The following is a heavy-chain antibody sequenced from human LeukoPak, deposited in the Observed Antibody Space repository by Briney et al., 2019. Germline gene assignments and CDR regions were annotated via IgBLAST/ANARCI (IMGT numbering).Heavy chain of an antibody. CDR1: GGSFSGYY. V-gene: IGHV4-34*01. D-gene: IGHD2-15*01. J-gene: IGHJ4*02. CDR2: INHSGST. Sequence: SETLSLTCAVYGGSFSGYYWSWIRQPPGKGLEWIGEINHSGSTNYNPSLKSRVTISVDTSKNQFSLKLSSVTAADTAVYYYARGPCSGGSCYARVYFDYWGQGTLVTVSS. CDR3: ARGPCSGGSCYARVYFDY.